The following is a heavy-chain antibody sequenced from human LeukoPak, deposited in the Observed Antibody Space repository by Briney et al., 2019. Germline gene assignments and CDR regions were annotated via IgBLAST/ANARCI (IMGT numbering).Heavy chain of an antibody. V-gene: IGHV3-23*01. CDR2: ISGSGGST. D-gene: IGHD4-17*01. Sequence: GGSLRLSCAASGFTFSSYAMSWVRQAPGKGLEWVSAISGSGGSTYYADSVKGRFTISRDNSKNTLYLQMNSLRAEDTAVYYCAKVCCAVTKPKGSFDYWGQGTLVTVSS. J-gene: IGHJ4*02. CDR3: AKVCCAVTKPKGSFDY. CDR1: GFTFSSYA.